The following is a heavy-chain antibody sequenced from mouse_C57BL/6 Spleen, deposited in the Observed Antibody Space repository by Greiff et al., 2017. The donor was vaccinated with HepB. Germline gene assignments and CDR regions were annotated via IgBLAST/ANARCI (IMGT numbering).Heavy chain of an antibody. CDR2: INPSSGYT. CDR1: GYTFTSYT. CDR3: ARGGVGSSYEDYAMDY. Sequence: VQLQQSGAELARPGASVKMSCKASGYTFTSYTMHWVKQRPGQGLEWIGYINPSSGYTKYNQKFKDKATLTADKSSSTAYMQLSSLTSEDSAVYYCARGGVGSSYEDYAMDYWGQGTSVTVSS. D-gene: IGHD1-1*01. J-gene: IGHJ4*01. V-gene: IGHV1-4*01.